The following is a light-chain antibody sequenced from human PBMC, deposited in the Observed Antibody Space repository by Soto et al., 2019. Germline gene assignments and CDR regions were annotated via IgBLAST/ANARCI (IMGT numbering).Light chain of an antibody. CDR3: QQYNNWPPIT. V-gene: IGKV3D-15*01. Sequence: EIVMTQSPATLSVSPGERATLSCRASQSVTSKLAWYQFKPGQAPRLLIYAASTRATGIPARFRGSGSGTEFTLTITSLQSEYIAIYYCQQYNNWPPITFGQGTKEEI. J-gene: IGKJ1*01. CDR1: QSVTSK. CDR2: AAS.